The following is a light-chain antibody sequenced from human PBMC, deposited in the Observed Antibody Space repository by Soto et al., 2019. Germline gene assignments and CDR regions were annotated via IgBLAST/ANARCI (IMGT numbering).Light chain of an antibody. J-gene: IGKJ5*01. Sequence: DIQMTQYPSYLSSSFGDRVTITCRASQTISSYLNWYQQKQGKAPKLLIYVASSLQGGVPSRFSGSGSGTDFTITIISLKTEDFSTYYCQQAASFPITFGQGTRLEIK. CDR2: VAS. V-gene: IGKV1-39*01. CDR1: QTISSY. CDR3: QQAASFPIT.